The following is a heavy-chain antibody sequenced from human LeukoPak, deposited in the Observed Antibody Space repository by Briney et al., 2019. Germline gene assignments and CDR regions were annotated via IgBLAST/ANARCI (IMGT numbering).Heavy chain of an antibody. CDR3: ARQGDFWSGYPLYFDY. CDR2: ISYDGSNI. CDR1: GFTFSSYA. D-gene: IGHD3-3*01. Sequence: GRSLRLSCAASGFTFSSYAMHWVRHAPDKGLEWVAVISYDGSNIYYADSVKGRFTISRDNSKNTLYLQMNSLRAEERAVYYCARQGDFWSGYPLYFDYWGQGTLVTVSS. J-gene: IGHJ4*02. V-gene: IGHV3-30*04.